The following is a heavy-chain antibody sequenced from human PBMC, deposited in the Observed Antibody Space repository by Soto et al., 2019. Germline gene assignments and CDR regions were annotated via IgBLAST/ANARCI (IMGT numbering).Heavy chain of an antibody. Sequence: GSLRPSCAASGFTLGNYWMHWVRQAPGKGLVWVSRINDYGTTINYAESVEGRFIISRDDAKSDVYLQMNNLKAEDSADYYCGRGGLEPFDYWGQGALVTVSS. J-gene: IGHJ4*02. CDR2: INDYGTTI. V-gene: IGHV3-74*01. D-gene: IGHD1-1*01. CDR3: GRGGLEPFDY. CDR1: GFTLGNYW.